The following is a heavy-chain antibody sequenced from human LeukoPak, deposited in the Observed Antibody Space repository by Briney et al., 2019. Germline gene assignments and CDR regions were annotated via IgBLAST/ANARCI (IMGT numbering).Heavy chain of an antibody. V-gene: IGHV1-18*01. CDR3: ARDGAFGGVTNPDY. CDR1: GGTFSSYA. D-gene: IGHD3-16*01. CDR2: ISAYNGNT. J-gene: IGHJ4*02. Sequence: ASVKVSCKASGGTFSSYAISWVRQAPGQGLEWMGWISAYNGNTNYAQKLQGRVTMTTDTSTSTAYMELRSLRSDDTAVYYCARDGAFGGVTNPDYWGQGTLVTVSS.